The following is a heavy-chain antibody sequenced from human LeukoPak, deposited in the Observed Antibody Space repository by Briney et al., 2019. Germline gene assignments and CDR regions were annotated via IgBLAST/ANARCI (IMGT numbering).Heavy chain of an antibody. D-gene: IGHD5-18*01. CDR1: GFTVNSNY. V-gene: IGHV3-53*01. CDR2: IYKDGRT. Sequence: QAGGSLRLSCAASGFTVNSNYMSWVRQAPGKGLERVSIIYKDGRTYYADSVKGRFTISRDNSRNMLYLQMNSLRAEDTTVYYGARDVNSYAHCGHWGQGTLVTVYS. CDR3: ARDVNSYAHCGH. J-gene: IGHJ4*02.